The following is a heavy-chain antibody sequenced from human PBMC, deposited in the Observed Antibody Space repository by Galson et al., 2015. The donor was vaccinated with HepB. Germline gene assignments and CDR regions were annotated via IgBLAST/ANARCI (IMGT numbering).Heavy chain of an antibody. CDR3: ARNPASYDYYNMDV. V-gene: IGHV3-48*02. CDR2: ISAGSTTR. Sequence: SLRLSCAASGFSFSSHSMNWVRQAPGKGLEWVSYISAGSTTRYYAASVKGRFTISRDNARNSESLHMSSLRDEDTAVYYCARNPASYDYYNMDVWGQGTTVTVSS. J-gene: IGHJ6*02. D-gene: IGHD6-25*01. CDR1: GFSFSSHS.